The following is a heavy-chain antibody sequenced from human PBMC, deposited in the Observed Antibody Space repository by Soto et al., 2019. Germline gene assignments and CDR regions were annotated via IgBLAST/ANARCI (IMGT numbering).Heavy chain of an antibody. CDR1: GFTFSSYG. J-gene: IGHJ4*02. V-gene: IGHV3-33*01. D-gene: IGHD2-2*01. CDR2: IWYDGSNK. CDR3: ARDTVGYCSSTSCYGVWGGFDY. Sequence: GGSLRLSCAASGFTFSSYGMHWVRQAPGKGLEWVAVIWYDGSNKYYADSVKGRFTISRDNSKNTLYLQMNSLRAEDTAVYYCARDTVGYCSSTSCYGVWGGFDYWGQGTLVTVSS.